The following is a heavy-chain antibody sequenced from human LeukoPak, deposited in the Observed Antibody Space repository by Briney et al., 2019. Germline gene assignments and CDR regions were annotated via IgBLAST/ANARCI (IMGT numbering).Heavy chain of an antibody. Sequence: ASVKGSCKASGYTFTDYGLTWVRQAPGQGLEWMGWISAYNGNTNHAQRLQGRVTMTADTSTSTAYMELRSLRSDDTAVYYCARGGSGWYVDYWGQGTLVTASS. D-gene: IGHD6-19*01. CDR2: ISAYNGNT. CDR3: ARGGSGWYVDY. J-gene: IGHJ4*02. CDR1: GYTFTDYG. V-gene: IGHV1-18*04.